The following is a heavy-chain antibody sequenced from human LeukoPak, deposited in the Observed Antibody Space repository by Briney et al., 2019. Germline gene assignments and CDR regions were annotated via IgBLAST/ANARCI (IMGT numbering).Heavy chain of an antibody. CDR2: IYYSGST. CDR1: GGSISSSSYY. V-gene: IGHV4-39*07. CDR3: ARQQDSSSWYYYYYYMDV. J-gene: IGHJ6*03. Sequence: SETLSLTCTVSGGSISSSSYYWGWIRQPPGTGLEWIGSIYYSGSTYYNPSLKSRVTISVDTSKNQFSLKLSSVTAADTAVYYCARQQDSSSWYYYYYYMDVWGKGTTVTISS. D-gene: IGHD6-13*01.